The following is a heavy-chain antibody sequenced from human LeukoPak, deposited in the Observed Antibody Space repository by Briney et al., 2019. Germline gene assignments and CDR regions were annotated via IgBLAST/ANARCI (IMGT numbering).Heavy chain of an antibody. D-gene: IGHD3-10*01. CDR1: GFTFSSYS. CDR3: ARGSGSWDY. V-gene: IGHV3-21*01. J-gene: IGHJ4*02. Sequence: GGSLRLSCAASGFTFSSYSMNWVRQAPGKGLEWVSSISSSSSYIYYADSVKGRFTISRDNAKNSLYLQMNSLSDEDTAVYYCARGSGSWDYWGQGTLVTVSS. CDR2: ISSSSSYI.